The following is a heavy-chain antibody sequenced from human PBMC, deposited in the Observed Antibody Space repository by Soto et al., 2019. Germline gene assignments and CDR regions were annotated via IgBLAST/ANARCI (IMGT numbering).Heavy chain of an antibody. J-gene: IGHJ4*02. Sequence: QVQLVESGGGVVQPGRSLRLSCAASGFTFSSYGMHWVRQAPGKGLEWVAVISYDGSNKYYADSVKGRFTISRDNSKNTLYLQMNSLRAEDTAVYYCAKDRELGILKYFDYWGQGTLVT. CDR3: AKDRELGILKYFDY. CDR2: ISYDGSNK. CDR1: GFTFSSYG. V-gene: IGHV3-30*18. D-gene: IGHD7-27*01.